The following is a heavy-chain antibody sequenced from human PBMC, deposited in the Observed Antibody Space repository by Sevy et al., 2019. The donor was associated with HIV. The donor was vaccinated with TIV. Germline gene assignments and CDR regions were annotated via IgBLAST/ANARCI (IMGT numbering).Heavy chain of an antibody. D-gene: IGHD5-12*01. V-gene: IGHV1-2*02. CDR2: INPNSGGT. CDR3: ARDLTSPMLEMATILGDAFDI. J-gene: IGHJ3*02. CDR1: GYTFTGYY. Sequence: ASVKVSCKASGYTFTGYYMHWVRQAPGQGLEWMGWINPNSGGTNYAQKFQGRVTMTRDTSISTAYMELSRLRSDDTAGYYCARDLTSPMLEMATILGDAFDIWGQGTMVTVSS.